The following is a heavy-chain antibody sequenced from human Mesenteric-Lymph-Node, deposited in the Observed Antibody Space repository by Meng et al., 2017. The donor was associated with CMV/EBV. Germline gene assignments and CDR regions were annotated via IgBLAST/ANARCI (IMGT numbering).Heavy chain of an antibody. CDR2: MRYDGKTT. CDR1: GFTFDDYA. V-gene: IGHV3-30*02. J-gene: IGHJ6*02. D-gene: IGHD2-21*02. CDR3: AKDHDFVTGKNYHYAMDV. Sequence: GESLKISCAASGFTFDDYAMHWVRQAPGKGLEWVSFMRYDGKTTYYADSVKGRFTISRDNSKNTVYLQMNSLRPEDTAVYFCAKDHDFVTGKNYHYAMDVWGQGTTVTVSS.